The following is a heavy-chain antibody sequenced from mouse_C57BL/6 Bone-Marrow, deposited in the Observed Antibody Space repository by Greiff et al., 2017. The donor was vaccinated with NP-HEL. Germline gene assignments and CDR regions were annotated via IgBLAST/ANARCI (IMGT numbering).Heavy chain of an antibody. V-gene: IGHV1-72*01. CDR3: ARDFNYHGRKDGYYYAMDY. J-gene: IGHJ4*01. Sequence: QVQLQQPGAELVKPGASVKLSCKASGYTFTSYWMHWVKQRPGRGLEWIGRIDPNSGGTKYNEKFKSKATLTVDKPSSTAYMQLSSLTSEDSAVYYCARDFNYHGRKDGYYYAMDYWGQGTSVTVSS. CDR2: IDPNSGGT. CDR1: GYTFTSYW. D-gene: IGHD1-1*01.